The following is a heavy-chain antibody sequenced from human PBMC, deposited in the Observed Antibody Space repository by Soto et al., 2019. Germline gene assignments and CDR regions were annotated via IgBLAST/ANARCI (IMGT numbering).Heavy chain of an antibody. Sequence: GWCLRVSCAVSGFILSNFAIHCVGFAPGMGLEWVALISHDEAHKYYANSVKGRFTISKDNSNNTLYLQMNSLRAEDTAVYYCARNYYGSGSYLGPFGYWGQGTLVTVSS. CDR1: GFILSNFA. CDR3: ARNYYGSGSYLGPFGY. D-gene: IGHD3-10*01. V-gene: IGHV3-30-3*01. J-gene: IGHJ4*02. CDR2: ISHDEAHK.